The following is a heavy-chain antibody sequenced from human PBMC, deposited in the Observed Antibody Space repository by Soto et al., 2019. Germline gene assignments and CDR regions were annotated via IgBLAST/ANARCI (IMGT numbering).Heavy chain of an antibody. Sequence: PGGSLRLSCEVSGFIFSSYGMSWVRQAPGKGLEWVSTISGTGGSMYYADSVRGRFTISRDKSKNTMYLQMNSLRAEDTAIYYCAKALDGIDDYFYAMGVWGQGTTVTVSS. D-gene: IGHD1-1*01. J-gene: IGHJ6*02. CDR3: AKALDGIDDYFYAMGV. CDR1: GFIFSSYG. CDR2: ISGTGGSM. V-gene: IGHV3-23*01.